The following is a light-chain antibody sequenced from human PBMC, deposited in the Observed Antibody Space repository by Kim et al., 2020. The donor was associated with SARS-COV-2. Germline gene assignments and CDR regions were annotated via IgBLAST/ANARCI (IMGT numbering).Light chain of an antibody. CDR3: QAWDSSTVV. CDR1: NLGDKN. CDR2: EDI. J-gene: IGLJ2*01. V-gene: IGLV3-1*01. Sequence: ESPGQDAIITGAGNNLGDKNVCWYQQRPGQSPLLVIYEDIKRPSGIPERVSGSNSGNTATLTISGTQAMDEADYYCQAWDSSTVVFGRGTQLTVL.